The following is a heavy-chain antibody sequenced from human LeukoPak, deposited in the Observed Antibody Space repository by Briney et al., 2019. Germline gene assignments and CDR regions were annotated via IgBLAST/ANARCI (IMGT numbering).Heavy chain of an antibody. CDR2: IYSGGRT. V-gene: IGHV3-53*05. J-gene: IGHJ4*02. Sequence: GGSLRLSCAASGFSVSRNYMTWVRQAPGKGLEWVSVIYSGGRTDYADPAECRFTISRDSSNNTMYLQINSLRAEDTEESSCLRDVLRVINLGYWGQGTLVTVSS. CDR3: LRDVLRVINLGY. D-gene: IGHD2/OR15-2a*01. CDR1: GFSVSRNY.